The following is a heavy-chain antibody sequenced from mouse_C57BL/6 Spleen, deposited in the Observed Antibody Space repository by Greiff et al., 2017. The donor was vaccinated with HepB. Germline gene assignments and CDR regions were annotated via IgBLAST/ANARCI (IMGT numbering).Heavy chain of an antibody. CDR1: GFNIKDDY. V-gene: IGHV14-4*01. D-gene: IGHD2-2*01. CDR3: TGTGLRRGWFAY. CDR2: IDPENGDT. Sequence: VQLQQSGAELVRPGASVKLSCTASGFNIKDDYMHWVKQRPEQGLEWIGWIDPENGDTEYASKFHGKATITADTSSNTAYLQLSSLTSEDTAVYDCTGTGLRRGWFAYWGQGTLVTVSA. J-gene: IGHJ3*01.